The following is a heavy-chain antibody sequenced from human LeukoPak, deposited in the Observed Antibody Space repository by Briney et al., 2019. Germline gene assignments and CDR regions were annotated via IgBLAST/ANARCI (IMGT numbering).Heavy chain of an antibody. J-gene: IGHJ4*02. CDR1: GFTFSSYG. CDR3: ARANNWNYPYYFDY. D-gene: IGHD1-7*01. CDR2: IWYDGSKK. Sequence: GGSLRLSCATSGFTFSSYGMHWVRQAPGKGLEWVAVIWYDGSKKYYADSVKGRFTISRDDSKNTLYLQMNSLRAEDTAVYYCARANNWNYPYYFDYWGQGTLVTVSS. V-gene: IGHV3-33*01.